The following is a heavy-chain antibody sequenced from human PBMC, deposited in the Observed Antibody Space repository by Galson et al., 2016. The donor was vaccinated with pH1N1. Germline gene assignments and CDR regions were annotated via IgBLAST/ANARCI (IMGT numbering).Heavy chain of an antibody. CDR1: GASMSSYH. J-gene: IGHJ4*02. Sequence: SETLSLTCTVSGASMSSYHWSWIRQPPGKGLEWIGYIYYSGSTNYNPSLKSRVTISIDTSKNQFSLKVNSVTAADTAVYYCARSGSYHQIPDYWGQGTLVTVSS. D-gene: IGHD1-26*01. CDR2: IYYSGST. CDR3: ARSGSYHQIPDY. V-gene: IGHV4-59*01.